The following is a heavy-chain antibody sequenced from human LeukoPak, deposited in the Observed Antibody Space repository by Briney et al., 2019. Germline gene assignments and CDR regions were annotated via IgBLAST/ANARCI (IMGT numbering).Heavy chain of an antibody. Sequence: GASVKVSCKASGYTFTSYYMHWVRHAPGQGLEWVGIINPSGGSTSYAHKFQGRVTMTRDMSTSTVYRELSSLRSEDTAVYYWARVKDQRDNAFDIWGQGTMVTVSS. V-gene: IGHV1-46*01. J-gene: IGHJ3*02. CDR1: GYTFTSYY. CDR2: INPSGGST. CDR3: ARVKDQRDNAFDI.